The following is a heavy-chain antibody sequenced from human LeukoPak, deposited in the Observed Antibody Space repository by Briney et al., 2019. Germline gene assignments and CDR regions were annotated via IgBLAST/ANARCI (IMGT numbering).Heavy chain of an antibody. CDR1: GGSFSGYY. CDR3: TRGLRGWPYFYGTDV. Sequence: SETLSLTCAVYGGSFSGYYWSWIRQPPGEGLEWIGEIYLGGSTNYRPSLKSRVTMSLDTSKNQFSLKLSSVTAADTAIYYCTRGLRGWPYFYGTDVWGQGTTVTVSS. J-gene: IGHJ6*02. CDR2: IYLGGST. D-gene: IGHD3-22*01. V-gene: IGHV4-34*01.